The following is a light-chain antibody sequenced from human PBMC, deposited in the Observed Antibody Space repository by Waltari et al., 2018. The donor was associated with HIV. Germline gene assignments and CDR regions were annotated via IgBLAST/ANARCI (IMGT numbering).Light chain of an antibody. J-gene: IGLJ3*02. CDR3: AAWDYSLSGWV. V-gene: IGLV1-47*01. CDR1: NSNVGISY. CDR2: GIN. Sequence: QSVLTQPPSASGTPGQRVTISCSGSNSNVGISYVYWYQQRPGTTPKLVIYGINQRPSGVPDRFSGAKSGTSVSLVISGIRSEDGADYYCAAWDYSLSGWVFGGGTKLTVL.